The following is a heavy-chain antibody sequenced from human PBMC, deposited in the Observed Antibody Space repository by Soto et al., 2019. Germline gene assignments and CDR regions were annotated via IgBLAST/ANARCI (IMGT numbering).Heavy chain of an antibody. J-gene: IGHJ6*02. D-gene: IGHD3-3*01. CDR3: ARVDYDFWSGTLYGMDV. CDR2: ISSSSSYI. V-gene: IGHV3-21*01. CDR1: GFTFSSYS. Sequence: EVQLVESGGGLVKPGGSLRLSCAASGFTFSSYSMNWVRQAPGKGLEWVSSISSSSSYIYYADSVKGQFTISRDNAKNSLYLQLNSLRAEDTAVYYCARVDYDFWSGTLYGMDVWGQGTTVTVAS.